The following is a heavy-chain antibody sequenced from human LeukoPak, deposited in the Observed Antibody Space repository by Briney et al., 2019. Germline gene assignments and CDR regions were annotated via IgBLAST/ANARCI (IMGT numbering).Heavy chain of an antibody. V-gene: IGHV1-69*13. D-gene: IGHD1-26*01. CDR1: GGTFSRYA. CDR2: YMPMFGTA. CDR3: AGASSKWELSV. J-gene: IGHJ4*02. Sequence: ASVKVSCKASGGTFSRYAISWVRQAPGQGLEWMGGYMPMFGTANYAQNFQNRVTITADESTSTFSMEVSSLRPEDTAVYFCAGASSKWELSVWGQGTLVTVSS.